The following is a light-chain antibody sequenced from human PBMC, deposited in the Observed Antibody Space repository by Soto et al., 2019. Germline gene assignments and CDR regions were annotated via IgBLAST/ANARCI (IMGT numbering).Light chain of an antibody. V-gene: IGKV1-5*01. Sequence: DIQMTQSPSTLSASVGDRVTITCRASQSISTWLAWYQQKPGKAPNRLIYDASSLQSGVPSRFSGSGSGTEFTLTISSLQPDDFAPYYGQQYKSYPFNFGPGTKVEIK. J-gene: IGKJ3*01. CDR1: QSISTW. CDR3: QQYKSYPFN. CDR2: DAS.